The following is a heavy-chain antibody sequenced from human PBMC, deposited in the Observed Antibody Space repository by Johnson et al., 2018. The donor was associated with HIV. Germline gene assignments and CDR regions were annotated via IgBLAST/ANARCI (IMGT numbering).Heavy chain of an antibody. D-gene: IGHD6-19*01. CDR3: AKDLEEGQQWLIGAFDI. CDR2: IWHDGRDV. V-gene: IGHV3-30*02. CDR1: GFTFSSYG. Sequence: QVHLVESGGGVVQPGTSLRLSCAASGFTFSSYGIHWVRQAPGQGLEWVAFIWHDGRDVYYADSVKGRFTVSRDNSKNTLYLQMKSLRPEDTAVYYCAKDLEEGQQWLIGAFDIWGQGTMVTVSS. J-gene: IGHJ3*02.